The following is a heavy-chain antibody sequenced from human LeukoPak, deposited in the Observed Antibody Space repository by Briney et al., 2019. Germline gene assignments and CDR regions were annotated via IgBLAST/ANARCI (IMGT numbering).Heavy chain of an antibody. D-gene: IGHD3-22*01. V-gene: IGHV3-23*01. CDR2: IRGSGCGR. J-gene: IGHJ4*02. CDR1: GFSFGSCV. CDR3: AKDSRGYTTPIDS. Sequence: GGALRLSCVASGFSFGSCVMNWVRQSPGKGLEWVSAIRGSGCGRYYADSVEGRFTLSRDNSKNTLYLQMDSLGDEDTSLYSCAKDSRGYTTPIDSWGQGTLVTVSS.